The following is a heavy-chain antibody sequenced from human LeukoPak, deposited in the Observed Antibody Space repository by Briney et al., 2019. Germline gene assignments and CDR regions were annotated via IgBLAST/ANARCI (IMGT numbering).Heavy chain of an antibody. CDR3: ARDLDGDPYGMDV. V-gene: IGHV1-46*01. D-gene: IGHD3-3*01. Sequence: GASVKVSCKASGHTFTNFYMHWVRQAPGQGLEWMGIISPSGSSADYAQKFQGRISMTRDSSTSTVYMELSSLRSEDTAIYYCARDLDGDPYGMDVWGQGTTVTVSS. CDR1: GHTFTNFY. CDR2: ISPSGSSA. J-gene: IGHJ6*02.